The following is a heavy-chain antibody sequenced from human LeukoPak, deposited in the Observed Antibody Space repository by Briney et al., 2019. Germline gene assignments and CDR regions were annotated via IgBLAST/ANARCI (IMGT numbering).Heavy chain of an antibody. CDR2: IYPGDSDT. J-gene: IGHJ5*02. Sequence: GESLQISCKGSGYSFTSYWIGWVRQMPGKGLEWMGIIYPGDSDTRYSPSFQGQATISADKSISTAYLQWSSLKASDTAMYYCARLEYSSSSARWFDPWGQGTLVTVSS. D-gene: IGHD6-6*01. V-gene: IGHV5-51*01. CDR1: GYSFTSYW. CDR3: ARLEYSSSSARWFDP.